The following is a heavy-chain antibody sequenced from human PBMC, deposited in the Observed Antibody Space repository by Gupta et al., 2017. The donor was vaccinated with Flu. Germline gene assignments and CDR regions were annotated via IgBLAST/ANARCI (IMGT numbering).Heavy chain of an antibody. D-gene: IGHD3-22*01. J-gene: IGHJ4*02. CDR3: ARGFYDSRGYSNAFGH. CDR2: VHHSGST. CDR1: GASITTNY. Sequence: QVQLQESGPGLVKPSETLSLTCTVSGASITTNYLGWIRRSPGKGLEWIGYVHHSGSTKYNPSLESRVTMSMDTSKNHFSLNLTSVTAADTAVYYCARGFYDSRGYSNAFGHWGQGTQVAVST. V-gene: IGHV4-59*08.